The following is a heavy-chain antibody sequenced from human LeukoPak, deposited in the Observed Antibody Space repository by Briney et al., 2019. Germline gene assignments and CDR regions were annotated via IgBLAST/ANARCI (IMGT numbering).Heavy chain of an antibody. J-gene: IGHJ4*02. CDR1: GGSFSGYY. V-gene: IGHV4-34*01. Sequence: SETLSLTCAVYGGSFSGYYWSWIRQPPGKGLEWIGEINHSGSTNYNPSLKSRVTISVDTSKNQFSLKLSSVTAADTAVYYCTSGYSGSWYFDYWGQGTLVTVSS. CDR3: TSGYSGSWYFDY. D-gene: IGHD6-13*01. CDR2: INHSGST.